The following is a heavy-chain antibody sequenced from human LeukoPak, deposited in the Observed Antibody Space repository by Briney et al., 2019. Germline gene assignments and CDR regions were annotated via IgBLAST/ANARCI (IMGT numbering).Heavy chain of an antibody. CDR1: GFTFSSYA. CDR2: IRYDGSNK. J-gene: IGHJ5*02. V-gene: IGHV3-30*02. Sequence: GESLRLSCAASGFTFSSYAMHWVRQAPGKGLEWVAFIRYDGSNKYYADSVKGRFTISRDNSKNTLYLQMNSLRAEDTAVYYCAKEAFSSTFNWFDPWGQGTLVTVSS. CDR3: AKEAFSSTFNWFDP. D-gene: IGHD6-13*01.